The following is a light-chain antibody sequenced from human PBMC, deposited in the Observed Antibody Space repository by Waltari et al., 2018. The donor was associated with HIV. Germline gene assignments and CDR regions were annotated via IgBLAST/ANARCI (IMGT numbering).Light chain of an antibody. CDR2: GNN. V-gene: IGLV1-40*01. CDR3: QSHDNSLSGSRV. J-gene: IGLJ2*01. CDR1: SPNIGAGND. Sequence: QSVLTQPPSVSGAPGQRVPISCTGSSPNIGAGNDVHWYQQFPGTAPKLLIFGNNSRPSGVPDRFSGSKSGTSASLAITGLQTADEADYYCQSHDNSLSGSRVFGGGTKLTVL.